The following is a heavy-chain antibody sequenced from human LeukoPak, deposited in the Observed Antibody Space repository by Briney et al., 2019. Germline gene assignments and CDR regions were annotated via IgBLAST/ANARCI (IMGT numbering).Heavy chain of an antibody. V-gene: IGHV3-7*01. CDR1: GFTFSSYW. CDR3: ARDRWIFGVVISYFDY. Sequence: GGSLRLSCAVSGFTFSSYWVTWVSQAPGKGLEWVANIKQDGSEKYYVDSVKGRFTISRDNAKNSLYLQMNSLRAEDTAVYYCARDRWIFGVVISYFDYWGQGTLVTVSS. CDR2: IKQDGSEK. J-gene: IGHJ4*02. D-gene: IGHD3-3*01.